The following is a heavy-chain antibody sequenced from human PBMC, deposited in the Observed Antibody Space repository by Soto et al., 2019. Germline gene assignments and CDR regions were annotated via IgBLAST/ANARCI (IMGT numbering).Heavy chain of an antibody. V-gene: IGHV4-31*03. J-gene: IGHJ5*02. CDR2: IYYSGST. Sequence: SETLSLTCTVSGGSISSGGYYWSWIRQHPGKGLEWIGYIYYSGSTYYNPSLKSRVTISVDTSKNQFSLKLSSVTAADTAVYYCARGYSLGWFDPWGQGTLVTVSS. CDR1: GGSISSGGYY. D-gene: IGHD4-4*01. CDR3: ARGYSLGWFDP.